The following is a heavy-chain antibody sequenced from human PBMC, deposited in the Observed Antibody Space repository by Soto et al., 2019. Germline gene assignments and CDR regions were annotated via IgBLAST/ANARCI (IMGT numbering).Heavy chain of an antibody. CDR3: AKGHQYYDFWSGLDY. Sequence: LRLSCAASGFTFDDYAMHWVRQAPGKGLEWVSLISWDGGSTYYADSVKGRFTISRDNSKNSLYLQMNSLRAEDTALYYCAKGHQYYDFWSGLDYWGQGTLVTVSS. CDR2: ISWDGGST. D-gene: IGHD3-3*01. V-gene: IGHV3-43D*04. J-gene: IGHJ4*02. CDR1: GFTFDDYA.